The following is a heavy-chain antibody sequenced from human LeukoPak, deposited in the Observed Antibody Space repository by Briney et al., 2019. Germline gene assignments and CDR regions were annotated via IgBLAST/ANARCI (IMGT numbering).Heavy chain of an antibody. V-gene: IGHV3-48*03. CDR1: GFTFSSYE. CDR3: ARDYCSSTSCYSGAFDY. CDR2: ISGSGSTM. Sequence: GGSLRLSCAASGFTFSSYEMNWVRQAPGKGLEWVSYISGSGSTMYYADSVKGRFTISRDNAKNSLYLQMNSLRAEDTAVYCCARDYCSSTSCYSGAFDYWGQGTLVTVSS. J-gene: IGHJ4*02. D-gene: IGHD2-2*02.